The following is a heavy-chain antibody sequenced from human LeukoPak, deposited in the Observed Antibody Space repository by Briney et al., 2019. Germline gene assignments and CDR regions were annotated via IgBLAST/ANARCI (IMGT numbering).Heavy chain of an antibody. CDR2: INPNSGGT. J-gene: IGHJ4*02. Sequence: ASVEVSCKASGYTFSGYYIHWVRQAPGQGLEWMGWINPNSGGTNYAQNFQGRVTMTRDTSISTAYMELSRLGSDDTAVYYCARSGPGAPYDYWGQGSLVTVSS. D-gene: IGHD3-10*01. CDR3: ARSGPGAPYDY. CDR1: GYTFSGYY. V-gene: IGHV1-2*02.